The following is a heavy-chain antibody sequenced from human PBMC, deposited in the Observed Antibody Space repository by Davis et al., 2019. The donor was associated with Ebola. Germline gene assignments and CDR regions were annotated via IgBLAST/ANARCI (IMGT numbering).Heavy chain of an antibody. V-gene: IGHV3-73*01. CDR1: GFTFSGSA. Sequence: PGGSLRLSCAASGFTFSGSALHWVRQASGKGLEWVGRIRSKANTYATAYAASVKGRFTISRDDSKNTAYLQMNSLKTEDTAVYYCTRRVPDHDKYYYYGMDVWGQGTTVTVSS. CDR2: IRSKANTYAT. J-gene: IGHJ6*02. D-gene: IGHD1-1*01. CDR3: TRRVPDHDKYYYYGMDV.